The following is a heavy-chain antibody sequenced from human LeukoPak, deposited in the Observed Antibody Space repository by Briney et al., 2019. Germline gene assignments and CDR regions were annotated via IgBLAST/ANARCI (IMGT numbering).Heavy chain of an antibody. Sequence: GGSLRLSCAASGFTFSSYGMHWVRQAPGKGLEWVSSISSSSSYIYYADSVKGRFTISRDNAKNSLYLQMNSLRAEDTAVYYCARDAHDYGDHSVGAFDIWGQGTMVTVSS. D-gene: IGHD4-17*01. CDR2: ISSSSSYI. CDR3: ARDAHDYGDHSVGAFDI. CDR1: GFTFSSYG. J-gene: IGHJ3*02. V-gene: IGHV3-21*01.